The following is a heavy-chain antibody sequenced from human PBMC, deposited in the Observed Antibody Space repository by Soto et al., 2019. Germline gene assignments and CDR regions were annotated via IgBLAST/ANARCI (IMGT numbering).Heavy chain of an antibody. CDR1: GDTFNFYT. V-gene: IGHV1-69*02. CDR3: ATSFGSGSRAFDY. D-gene: IGHD3-10*01. Sequence: QVQLVQSGAEVKKPGSSVKVSCKASGDTFNFYTINWVRQAPGLGLEWMGRFNPILSFSNSALKFQGRVTLTADKSTSTPYLVLRRLRSEDTAIYYGATSFGSGSRAFDYWGQGALVTVSS. CDR2: FNPILSFS. J-gene: IGHJ4*02.